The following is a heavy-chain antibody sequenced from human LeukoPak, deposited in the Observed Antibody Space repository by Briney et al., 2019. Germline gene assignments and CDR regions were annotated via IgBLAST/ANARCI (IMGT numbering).Heavy chain of an antibody. Sequence: GGSLRLSCEASGFTFSSYGMHWVRQAPGKGLEWVAVTSIDGRNNYYADSVKGRFTISRDNSKNTLYLQMNSLRAEDTAVYYCVKVEYYESSGYLGDYWGLGTLVTVSS. D-gene: IGHD3-22*01. CDR2: TSIDGRNN. J-gene: IGHJ4*02. CDR3: VKVEYYESSGYLGDY. V-gene: IGHV3-30*18. CDR1: GFTFSSYG.